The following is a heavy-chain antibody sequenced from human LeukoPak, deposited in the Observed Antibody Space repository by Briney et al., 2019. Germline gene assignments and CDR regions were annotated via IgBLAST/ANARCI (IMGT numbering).Heavy chain of an antibody. J-gene: IGHJ5*02. CDR1: GGSMSSYY. CDR2: IYYSGST. V-gene: IGHV4-59*12. Sequence: SETLSLTCTVSGGSMSSYYWSWIRQPPGKGLEWIGYIYYSGSTNYNPSLKSRVTISVDTSKNQFSLKLSSVTAADTAVYYCARDGEVLSSSWFWFDPWGQGTLVTVSS. D-gene: IGHD6-13*01. CDR3: ARDGEVLSSSWFWFDP.